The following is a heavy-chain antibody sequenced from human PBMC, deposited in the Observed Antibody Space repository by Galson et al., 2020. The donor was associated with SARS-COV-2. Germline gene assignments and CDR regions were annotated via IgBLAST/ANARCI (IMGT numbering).Heavy chain of an antibody. D-gene: IGHD2-2*02. CDR2: ISNSGSTI. CDR1: GFTFSSYE. CDR3: ARDREECSSTSCYKDSFDY. Sequence: GGSPRLSCAASGFTFSSYEMNWVRQAPGKGLEWISYISNSGSTIYYADSVKGRFTVSRDNAKNSLYLQMNSLRAEDTGVYYCARDREECSSTSCYKDSFDYWGQGTLVTVSS. J-gene: IGHJ4*02. V-gene: IGHV3-48*03.